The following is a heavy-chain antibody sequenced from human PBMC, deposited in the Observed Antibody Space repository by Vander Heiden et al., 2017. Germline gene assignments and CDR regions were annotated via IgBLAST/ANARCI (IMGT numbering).Heavy chain of an antibody. CDR3: ARDNPLREVGATNWFDP. Sequence: QVQLQESGPGLVKPSQTLSLTCTVSGGSISSGGYYWSWIRQHPGKGLEWIGYIYYSGSTYYNPSLKSRVTISVDTSKNQFSLKLSSVTAADTAVYYCARDNPLREVGATNWFDPWGQGTLVTVSS. CDR1: GGSISSGGYY. J-gene: IGHJ5*02. V-gene: IGHV4-31*03. CDR2: IYYSGST. D-gene: IGHD1-26*01.